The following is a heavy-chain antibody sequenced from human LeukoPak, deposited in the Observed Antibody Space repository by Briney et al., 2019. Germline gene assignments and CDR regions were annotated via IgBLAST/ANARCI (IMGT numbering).Heavy chain of an antibody. J-gene: IGHJ4*02. D-gene: IGHD1-26*01. Sequence: GGSLRLSCAASGFTFTSYSMSWVRQAPGKGLEWVSGTSDRGDYTYYADSVKGRFTISRDNSKNTLYLQMNSLRAEDTALYFCAKKAQYNGNYPLDYWGQGTLVAVSS. CDR3: AKKAQYNGNYPLDY. V-gene: IGHV3-23*01. CDR1: GFTFTSYS. CDR2: TSDRGDYT.